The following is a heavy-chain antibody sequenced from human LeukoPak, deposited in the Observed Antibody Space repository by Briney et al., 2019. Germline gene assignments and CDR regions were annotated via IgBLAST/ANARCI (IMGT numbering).Heavy chain of an antibody. CDR3: ARDRDDDYGDTSYFDY. V-gene: IGHV4-39*07. Sequence: SETLSLTCSVSGDSISTSSYYWGWIRQPPGKGLEWIGTIYYSGSTYYNPSLKSRVTMSVDTSKNQFSLKLSSVTAADTAVYYCARDRDDDYGDTSYFDYWGQGTLVTVSS. CDR2: IYYSGST. J-gene: IGHJ4*02. CDR1: GDSISTSSYY. D-gene: IGHD4-17*01.